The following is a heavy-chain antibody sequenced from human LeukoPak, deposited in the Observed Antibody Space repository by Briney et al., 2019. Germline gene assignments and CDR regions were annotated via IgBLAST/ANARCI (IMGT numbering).Heavy chain of an antibody. CDR2: ISSSGSSI. CDR3: ARDLGYCTNGVCHTRFDY. D-gene: IGHD2-8*01. J-gene: IGHJ4*02. Sequence: GGSLRLSCAASGFTFSDYYMSWIRQAPGKGLEWVSYISSSGSSIYYADSVKGRFTISRDNAKNSLYLQMNSLRAEDTAVYYCARDLGYCTNGVCHTRFDYWGQGTLVAVSS. CDR1: GFTFSDYY. V-gene: IGHV3-11*01.